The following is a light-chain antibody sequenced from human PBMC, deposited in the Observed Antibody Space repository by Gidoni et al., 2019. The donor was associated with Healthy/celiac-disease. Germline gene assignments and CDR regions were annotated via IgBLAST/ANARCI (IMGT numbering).Light chain of an antibody. J-gene: IGKJ1*01. CDR2: AAS. Sequence: DIQMTQSPSSLSASVGDRVTITCRASQSISSYLNWYQQKPGKAPKLLIYAASSLQSGVPSRFSGNGSVTDFTLTISSLQPEDFATYYCQQSYSTLWTFGQGTKVEIK. CDR3: QQSYSTLWT. V-gene: IGKV1-39*01. CDR1: QSISSY.